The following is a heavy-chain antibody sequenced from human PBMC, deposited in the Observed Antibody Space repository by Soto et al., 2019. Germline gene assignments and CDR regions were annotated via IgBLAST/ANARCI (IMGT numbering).Heavy chain of an antibody. CDR2: INHTGGT. D-gene: IGHD3-3*01. CDR1: GECISSSSYY. J-gene: IGHJ5*02. Sequence: SETLSLACIVSGECISSSSYYWGWILQPPGKGLELIGEINHTGGTHYNPSLKSRVTMSVDTSKNQLSLRLSSVTAADTAIYYCANRITVFGLLIPPFDPWGQGTQVTVSS. CDR3: ANRITVFGLLIPPFDP. V-gene: IGHV4-39*07.